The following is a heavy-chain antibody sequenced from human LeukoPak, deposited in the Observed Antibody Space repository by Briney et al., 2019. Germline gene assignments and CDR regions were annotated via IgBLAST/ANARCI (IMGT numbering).Heavy chain of an antibody. CDR3: ARDGRITIFGVVPRAFDI. CDR1: GFTFSSYW. Sequence: GGSLRLSCAASGFTFSSYWMSWVRQAPGKGLEWVANIKQDGSEKYYVDSVKGRFTISRDNAKNSLYLQMNSLRAEDTAVYYCARDGRITIFGVVPRAFDIWGQGTMVTVSS. V-gene: IGHV3-7*01. J-gene: IGHJ3*02. D-gene: IGHD3-3*01. CDR2: IKQDGSEK.